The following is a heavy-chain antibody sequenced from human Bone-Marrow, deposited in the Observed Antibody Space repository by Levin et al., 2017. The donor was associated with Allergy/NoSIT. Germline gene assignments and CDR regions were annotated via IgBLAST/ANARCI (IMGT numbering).Heavy chain of an antibody. Sequence: GGSLRLSCKASGYTFTSYGISWVRQAPGQGLEWMGWISAYNGNTNYAQKLQGRVTMTTDTSTSTAYMELRSLRSDDTAVYYCARVPPMITIFGVVIDNWFDPWGQGTLVTVSS. V-gene: IGHV1-18*01. J-gene: IGHJ5*02. D-gene: IGHD3-3*01. CDR2: ISAYNGNT. CDR3: ARVPPMITIFGVVIDNWFDP. CDR1: GYTFTSYG.